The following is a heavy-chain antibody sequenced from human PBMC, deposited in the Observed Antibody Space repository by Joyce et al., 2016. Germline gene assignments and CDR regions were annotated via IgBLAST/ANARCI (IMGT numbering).Heavy chain of an antibody. V-gene: IGHV4-59*11. CDR1: GGSISIHY. D-gene: IGHD7-27*01. CDR2: IYYSWST. CDR3: ARGLGTPYGMDV. Sequence: QVQLQESGPGLVKPSETLSLTCTVSGGSISIHYWSWIRQPPGKRLEWMGYIYYSWSTNYIHSLKSRVTISVDTSKNQFSLKLRSVSAADTAVYYCARGLGTPYGMDVWGQGTTVTVSS. J-gene: IGHJ6*02.